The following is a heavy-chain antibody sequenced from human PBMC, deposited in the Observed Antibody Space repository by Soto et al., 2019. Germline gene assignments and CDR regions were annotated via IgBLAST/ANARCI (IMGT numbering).Heavy chain of an antibody. J-gene: IGHJ4*01. V-gene: IGHV3-23*01. CDR2: ISGSGGSR. D-gene: IGHD3-22*01. CDR3: TNGPIWQDDRSARGCCDC. Sequence: EVQLLESGGGLVQPGGSLRLSCAASGFTFSSFAITWVRQAPGKGLEWVSDISGSGGSRYYADSVKGRFTVSKDNSKNTLDMQMNSLRAEDTTVYYCTNGPIWQDDRSARGCCDCWGHGTLFTVAS. CDR1: GFTFSSFA.